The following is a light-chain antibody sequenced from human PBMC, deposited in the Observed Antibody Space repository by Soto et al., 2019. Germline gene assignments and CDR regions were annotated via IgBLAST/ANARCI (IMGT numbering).Light chain of an antibody. J-gene: IGKJ1*01. CDR2: GAS. V-gene: IGKV3-15*01. CDR1: QSVSSN. Sequence: EIVMTQSPATLSVSPGERATLSCRASQSVSSNLAWYQQKPGQAPRLLIYGASTRATGIPARFNGSGSGTEFTLTISSLQSEDFAVYYCQQYNSWPPRTFGQGTKVEFK. CDR3: QQYNSWPPRT.